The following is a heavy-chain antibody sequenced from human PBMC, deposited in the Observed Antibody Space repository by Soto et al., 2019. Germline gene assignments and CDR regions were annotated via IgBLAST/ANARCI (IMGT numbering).Heavy chain of an antibody. CDR3: GRCRTDSYAMDV. D-gene: IGHD5-18*01. CDR2: ISPYNGGT. J-gene: IGHJ6*02. Sequence: GASVKVSCKASGYRFTSYGIAWVRQVPGQGPEWMGWISPYNGGTNYAQNVQGRVVMTTDISTNIVYLELRSLRSDDTAMYYCGRCRTDSYAMDVWGQGTTVTVSS. CDR1: GYRFTSYG. V-gene: IGHV1-18*01.